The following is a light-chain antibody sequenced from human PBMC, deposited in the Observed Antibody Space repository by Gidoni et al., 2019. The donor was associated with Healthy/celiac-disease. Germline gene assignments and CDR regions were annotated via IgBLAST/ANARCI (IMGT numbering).Light chain of an antibody. Sequence: EIVMTQSQATLSVSPGERATLTSRASQSVSSNLAWYQQKPGQAPRLLIYGASTRATGIPARFSGSGSGTEFTLTISSLQSEDFAVYYCQQYNNWPPNPFGQGTKLEIK. CDR2: GAS. V-gene: IGKV3-15*01. J-gene: IGKJ2*01. CDR3: QQYNNWPPNP. CDR1: QSVSSN.